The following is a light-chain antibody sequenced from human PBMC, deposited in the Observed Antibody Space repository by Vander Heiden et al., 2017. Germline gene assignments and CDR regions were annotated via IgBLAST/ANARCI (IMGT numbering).Light chain of an antibody. CDR1: QSLLHRNGDND. Sequence: DIVMTQSPVSLPVTPGETASIPCRSSQSLLHRNGDNDLDWNLQKTGQSPHLLINLGANRAAGGPDRCSGSGSGTNFTLKISRVEAEDVGVYYCMQALQTPFTFGPGTKVDIK. J-gene: IGKJ3*01. V-gene: IGKV2-28*01. CDR2: LGA. CDR3: MQALQTPFT.